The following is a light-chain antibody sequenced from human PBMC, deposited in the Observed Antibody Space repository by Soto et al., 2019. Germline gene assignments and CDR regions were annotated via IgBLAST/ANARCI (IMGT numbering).Light chain of an antibody. V-gene: IGKV3-20*01. CDR2: DAS. Sequence: EIVMTQSPATLSVSPGERATLSCRASQSVSSNYFAWYQQTPGPPPRLLIYDASSRATGPPDRFSGSGSGTDFTLAISRLEPEDFAVYYCQHFGSSRTFGQGTKVDI. J-gene: IGKJ1*01. CDR3: QHFGSSRT. CDR1: QSVSSNY.